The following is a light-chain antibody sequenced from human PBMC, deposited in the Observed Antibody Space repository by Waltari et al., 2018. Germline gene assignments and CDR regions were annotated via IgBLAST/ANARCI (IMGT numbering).Light chain of an antibody. V-gene: IGKV2-30*01. CDR3: MQGTDWPWT. CDR1: QGLVYSDGNTF. J-gene: IGKJ1*01. CDR2: RVS. Sequence: VVMTQSPLSLPVTLGQPASISCRSSQGLVYSDGNTFLNWFHQRPGQSPKRLSYRVSNRDSRVPDRFRASGSGTNFTLEISRVEAGDVGVYYCMQGTDWPWTFGQGTKVEIK.